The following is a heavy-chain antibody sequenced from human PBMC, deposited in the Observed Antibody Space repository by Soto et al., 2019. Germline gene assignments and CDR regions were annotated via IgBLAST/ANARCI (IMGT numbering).Heavy chain of an antibody. D-gene: IGHD6-6*01. Sequence: QVQLVQSGAEVKKPGASVTVSCKASGNTFTGYYMQWVRQAPGQGLEWMGWINPNSGGTNYAQKFQGRVTMTRDTSISTAYMELSRLRSDDTAVYYCARVGSSSVVGHFDYWGQGTLVTVSS. CDR3: ARVGSSSVVGHFDY. V-gene: IGHV1-2*02. J-gene: IGHJ4*02. CDR2: INPNSGGT. CDR1: GNTFTGYY.